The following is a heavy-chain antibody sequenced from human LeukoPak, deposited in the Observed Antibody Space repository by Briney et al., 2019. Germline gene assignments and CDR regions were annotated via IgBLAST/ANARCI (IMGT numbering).Heavy chain of an antibody. CDR1: GGSISSYY. CDR2: IYYSGST. Sequence: SETLSLTCTVSGGSISSYYWSWIRQPPGKGLEWIGYIYYSGSTNYNPSLKSRVTISVDTSKNQFSLKLSSVTAADTAVYYCARDRPGNYDSSGYDYWGQGTLVTVSS. D-gene: IGHD3-22*01. V-gene: IGHV4-59*12. CDR3: ARDRPGNYDSSGYDY. J-gene: IGHJ4*02.